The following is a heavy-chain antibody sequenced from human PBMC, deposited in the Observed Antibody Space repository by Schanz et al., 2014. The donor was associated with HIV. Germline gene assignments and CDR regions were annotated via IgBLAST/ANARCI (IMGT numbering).Heavy chain of an antibody. Sequence: QLQLVQSGAGVKKPGASVKVSCKASAYTFTGYYMHWVRQAPGQGLEWIGWINPKSGDTNYAQKFQGRVTMPRDPSLSVVYMELSRLRSDDTAVYYCARYPRLIEFGSPEGLDVWGQGTTVTVSS. CDR1: AYTFTGYY. CDR2: INPKSGDT. V-gene: IGHV1-2*02. D-gene: IGHD6-6*01. CDR3: ARYPRLIEFGSPEGLDV. J-gene: IGHJ6*02.